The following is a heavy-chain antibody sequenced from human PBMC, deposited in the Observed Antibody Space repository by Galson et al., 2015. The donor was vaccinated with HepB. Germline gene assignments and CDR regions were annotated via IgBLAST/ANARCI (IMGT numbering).Heavy chain of an antibody. Sequence: SLRLSCAASGFTFSSYAMHWVRQAPGKGLEWVAVISYDGSNKYYADSVKGRFTISRDNSKNTLYLQMNSLRAEDTAVYYCAPNRFGEPRYYYYYYGMDVWGQGSTVTVSS. J-gene: IGHJ6*02. V-gene: IGHV3-30*04. CDR3: APNRFGEPRYYYYYYGMDV. CDR2: ISYDGSNK. D-gene: IGHD3-10*01. CDR1: GFTFSSYA.